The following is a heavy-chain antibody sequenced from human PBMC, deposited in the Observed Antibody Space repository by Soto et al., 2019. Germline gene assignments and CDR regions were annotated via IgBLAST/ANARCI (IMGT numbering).Heavy chain of an antibody. CDR1: GFTFSSYE. CDR3: ARDTGYGDYAMEV. Sequence: GGSLRLSCAASGFTFSSYEMNWVRQAPGKGLEWVSNIRSSGSTIYYADSVKDRFTISRDNAKNSLYLQMNSLRAEDTAVYYCARDTGYGDYAMEVWGKGTPVTVS. D-gene: IGHD4-17*01. CDR2: IRSSGSTI. V-gene: IGHV3-48*03. J-gene: IGHJ6*03.